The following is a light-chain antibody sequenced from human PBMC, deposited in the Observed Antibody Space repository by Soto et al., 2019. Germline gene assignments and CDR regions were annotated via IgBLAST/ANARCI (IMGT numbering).Light chain of an antibody. CDR3: QHYGHSLRI. Sequence: EIVLTQSPGTLSLSPGERATLSCRASQSVSSSYLAWYQQTAGQPPRLLIYGSTRSAAGIADRFSSSWSRTDITITISRLAREVLAVYCCQHYGHSLRIFGQGTKVEIK. CDR1: QSVSSSY. CDR2: GST. J-gene: IGKJ1*01. V-gene: IGKV3-20*01.